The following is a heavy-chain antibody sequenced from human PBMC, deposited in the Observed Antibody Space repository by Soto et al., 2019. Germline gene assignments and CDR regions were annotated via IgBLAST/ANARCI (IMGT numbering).Heavy chain of an antibody. Sequence: ASVKVSCKASGGTFSSYAISWVRQAPGQGLEWMGGIIPIFGTANYAQKFQGRVTITADESTSTAYMELSSLRSEDTAVYYCARYWDHYDSSGYYPSYWYFDLWGRGTLVTVSS. CDR3: ARYWDHYDSSGYYPSYWYFDL. V-gene: IGHV1-69*13. CDR1: GGTFSSYA. CDR2: IIPIFGTA. D-gene: IGHD3-22*01. J-gene: IGHJ2*01.